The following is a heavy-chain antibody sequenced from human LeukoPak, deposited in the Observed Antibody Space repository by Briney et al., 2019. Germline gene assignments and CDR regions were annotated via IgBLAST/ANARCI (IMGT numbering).Heavy chain of an antibody. J-gene: IGHJ4*02. CDR3: ARTMFISSSWYFPHFDY. V-gene: IGHV1-2*02. D-gene: IGHD6-13*01. CDR1: GYTFTGYY. CDR2: INPNSGGT. Sequence: ASVKVSCKASGYTFTGYYMHWVRQAPGQGLEWMGWINPNSGGTNYAQKFQGRVTMTRDTSISTAYMELSRLRSDDTAVYYCARTMFISSSWYFPHFDYWGQGTLVTVSS.